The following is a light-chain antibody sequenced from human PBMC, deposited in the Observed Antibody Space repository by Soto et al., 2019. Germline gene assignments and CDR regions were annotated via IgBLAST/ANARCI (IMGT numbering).Light chain of an antibody. CDR3: HQYNTCWT. V-gene: IGKV1-5*03. CDR2: KAS. Sequence: IQMTQSASTLSASVGDRVVITYRAGQTISQWLAWYQQKPGGAPKLLIYKASVLESGVPSRFSGSGSGTEFTLTISSLQPDDLATYYCHQYNTCWTFGQGTKVDIK. J-gene: IGKJ1*01. CDR1: QTISQW.